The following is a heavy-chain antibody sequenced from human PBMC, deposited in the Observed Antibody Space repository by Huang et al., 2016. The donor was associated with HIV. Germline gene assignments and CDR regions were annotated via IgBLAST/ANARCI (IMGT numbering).Heavy chain of an antibody. J-gene: IGHJ2*01. CDR3: ATSRSGSGWFLDI. Sequence: QVQLYQWGAGPLRPSETLSLTCGVFCGSLHGYYWNCLRQSPGRGLEGIGEVNHGDTTRYTPSLKSRVTRSVDTSKIQFSLTRTSVTATDTADYYCATSRSGSGWFLDIWGRGTLVSVS. D-gene: IGHD6-19*01. V-gene: IGHV4-34*01. CDR2: VNHGDTT. CDR1: CGSLHGYY.